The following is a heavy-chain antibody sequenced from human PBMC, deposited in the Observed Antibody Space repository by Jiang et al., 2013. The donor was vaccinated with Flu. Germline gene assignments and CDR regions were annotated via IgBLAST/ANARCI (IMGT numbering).Heavy chain of an antibody. Sequence: GSGLVKPSGTLSLTCAVSGGSISSSNWWSWVRQPPGKGLEWIGEIYHSGSTNYNPSLKSRVTISVDKSKNQFSLKLSSVTAADTAVYYCARTLGGIAVAGRDWACDYWGPGNPGSPSPQ. CDR3: ARTLGGIAVAGRDWACDY. J-gene: IGHJ4*02. D-gene: IGHD6-19*01. CDR2: IYHSGST. CDR1: GGSISSSNW. V-gene: IGHV4-4*02.